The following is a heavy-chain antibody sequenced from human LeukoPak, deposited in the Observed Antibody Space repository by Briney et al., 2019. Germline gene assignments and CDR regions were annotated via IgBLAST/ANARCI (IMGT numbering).Heavy chain of an antibody. J-gene: IGHJ1*01. V-gene: IGHV3-23*01. CDR1: GFTFDDYG. Sequence: PGGSLRLSCAASGFTFDDYGMSWVRQAPGKGLEWVSAISGSGGSTYYADSVKGRFTISRDNSKNTLYLQMNSLRAEDTAVYYCAKCIAVAGRKEYFQHWGQGTLVTVSS. D-gene: IGHD6-19*01. CDR2: ISGSGGST. CDR3: AKCIAVAGRKEYFQH.